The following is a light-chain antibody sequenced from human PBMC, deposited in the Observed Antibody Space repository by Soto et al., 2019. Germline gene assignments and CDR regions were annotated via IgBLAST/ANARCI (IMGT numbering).Light chain of an antibody. Sequence: EIVMTQSPATLSVSPGERATLSCRASQSVSSNLAWYQQKPGQAPMLLIYGASTMAPGIPARFSGSGSGTEFTLTISTLQSEDFAVYYCQHYNNCPRTFGQGTKVEIK. J-gene: IGKJ1*01. CDR2: GAS. V-gene: IGKV3-15*01. CDR1: QSVSSN. CDR3: QHYNNCPRT.